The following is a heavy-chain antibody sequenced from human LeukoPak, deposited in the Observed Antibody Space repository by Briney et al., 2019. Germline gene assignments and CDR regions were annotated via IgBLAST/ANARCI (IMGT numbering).Heavy chain of an antibody. V-gene: IGHV3-21*01. D-gene: IGHD5-24*01. J-gene: IGHJ4*02. Sequence: PGGSLRLSCAASGFTFSNYDMHWVRQARGGGLEGVSSITCGSTYIFYADSMKGRFNLPRDYAENSLYLNKHTLRVEDPAVYFCARGEEKATIKVLDSWGQGTLVSVSS. CDR1: GFTFSNYD. CDR3: ARGEEKATIKVLDS. CDR2: ITCGSTYI.